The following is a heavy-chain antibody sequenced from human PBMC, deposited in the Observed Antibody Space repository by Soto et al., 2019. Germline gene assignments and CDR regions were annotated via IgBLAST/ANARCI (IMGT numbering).Heavy chain of an antibody. D-gene: IGHD5-18*01. CDR1: GGTFSSYT. J-gene: IGHJ4*02. CDR2: IIPILGIA. V-gene: IGHV1-69*02. Sequence: QVQLVQSGAEVKKPGSSVKVSCKASGGTFSSYTISWVRQAPGQGLEWMGRIIPILGIANYAQKFQGRVTITADKSTSTAYMVLSSQRSEDTAVYYCARVRLSGYSYGRDYWGQGTQVTVSS. CDR3: ARVRLSGYSYGRDY.